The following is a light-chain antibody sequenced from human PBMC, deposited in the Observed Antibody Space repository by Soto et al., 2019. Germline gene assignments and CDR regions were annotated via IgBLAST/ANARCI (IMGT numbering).Light chain of an antibody. CDR1: SSNIGSNS. J-gene: IGLJ1*01. Sequence: QSVLSQPPSASGTPGQRGSISCSRGSSNIGSNSMSWYEKLPGTAPILLIYEIDLRPSGVPDRFSGSKSGTSSSLAISGLRSEDEADYYCAIWDDSLRGRVFGTGTKVPVL. V-gene: IGLV1-47*01. CDR2: EID. CDR3: AIWDDSLRGRV.